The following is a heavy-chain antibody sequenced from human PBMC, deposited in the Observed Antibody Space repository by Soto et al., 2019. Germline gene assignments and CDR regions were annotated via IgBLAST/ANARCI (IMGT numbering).Heavy chain of an antibody. CDR3: ARDVLFVYCSGGSCYGQDY. CDR2: INAGNGNT. CDR1: GYTFTSYA. J-gene: IGHJ4*02. Sequence: ASVKVSCKASGYTFTSYAMHWVRQAPGQRLEWMGWINAGNGNTKYSQKFQGRVTITRDTSASTAYMELSSLRSEDTAVYYCARDVLFVYCSGGSCYGQDYWGQGTLVTVSS. V-gene: IGHV1-3*01. D-gene: IGHD2-15*01.